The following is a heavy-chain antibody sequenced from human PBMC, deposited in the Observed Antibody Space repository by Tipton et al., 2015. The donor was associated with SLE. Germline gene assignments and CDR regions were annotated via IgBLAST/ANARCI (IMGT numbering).Heavy chain of an antibody. D-gene: IGHD3-10*01. V-gene: IGHV4-34*01. Sequence: AGLVKPSETLSLTCAAYGGPFSGYYWSWIRQSPGKGLEWIGEINHSGSTNYNPSLKSRVTISVDTSKNQFSLKLSSVTAADTAVYYCARRGSGYYASGRRWFDPWGQGTLVTVSS. CDR1: GGPFSGYY. CDR3: ARRGSGYYASGRRWFDP. CDR2: INHSGST. J-gene: IGHJ5*02.